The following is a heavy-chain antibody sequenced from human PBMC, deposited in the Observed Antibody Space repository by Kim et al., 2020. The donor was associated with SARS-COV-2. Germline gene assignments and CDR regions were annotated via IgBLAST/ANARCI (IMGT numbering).Heavy chain of an antibody. D-gene: IGHD6-6*01. CDR2: IYYSGST. CDR1: GGSISSDY. V-gene: IGHV4-59*01. CDR3: ARWAYSSSSGTRWLDP. Sequence: SETLSLTCTVSGGSISSDYWIWIRQPPGKGLDWIGYIYYSGSTNYNPSLQSRVTISIDTSKNQFSLKLRSVTAADTAVYYCARWAYSSSSGTRWLDPWGQGTLVTVSS. J-gene: IGHJ5*02.